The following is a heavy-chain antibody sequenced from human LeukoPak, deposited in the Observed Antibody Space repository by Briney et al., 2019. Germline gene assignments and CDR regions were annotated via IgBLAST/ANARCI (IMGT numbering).Heavy chain of an antibody. Sequence: PGGSLRLSCAVSGFSFSSCWLSWVRQAPGRGLEGVANIHAEGNEKYHVESVKGRFTISRDNTKTLLFLQMNGLRVEDTAVYYCARGDDSSGDHWGQGTLVTVSS. CDR3: ARGDDSSGDH. CDR2: IHAEGNEK. J-gene: IGHJ4*02. D-gene: IGHD1-1*01. CDR1: GFSFSSCW. V-gene: IGHV3-7*04.